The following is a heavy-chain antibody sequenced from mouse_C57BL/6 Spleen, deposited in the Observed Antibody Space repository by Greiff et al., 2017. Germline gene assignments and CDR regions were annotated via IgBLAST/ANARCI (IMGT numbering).Heavy chain of an antibody. J-gene: IGHJ2*01. D-gene: IGHD1-1*01. CDR1: GYTFTSYW. CDR3: ARGHNSYSSSHYFDY. V-gene: IGHV1-64*01. Sequence: QVQLQQPGAELVKPGASVKLSCKASGYTFTSYWMHWVKQRPGQGLEWIGMIHPNSGSTNYNAKFKSKATLTADKSSSTAYMQLSSLTSEDSAVYYCARGHNSYSSSHYFDYWGKGTTLTVSS. CDR2: IHPNSGST.